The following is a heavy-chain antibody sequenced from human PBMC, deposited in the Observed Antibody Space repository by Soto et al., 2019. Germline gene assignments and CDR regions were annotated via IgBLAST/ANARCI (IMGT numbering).Heavy chain of an antibody. CDR3: ARRGSNSWYCY. D-gene: IGHD6-13*01. Sequence: QLQLQESGPGLVKPSETLSLTCTVSGGCISSSSYFWGWIRQPPGKGLEWIGSIYYSGSTYYNPSLKSRVTISIDTSKNQFSLKLSSVTAADTAVYYCARRGSNSWYCYWGQGTLVTVSS. CDR1: GGCISSSSYF. J-gene: IGHJ4*02. V-gene: IGHV4-39*01. CDR2: IYYSGST.